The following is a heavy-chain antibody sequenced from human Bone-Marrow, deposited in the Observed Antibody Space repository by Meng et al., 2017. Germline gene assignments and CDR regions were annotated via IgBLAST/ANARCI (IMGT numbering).Heavy chain of an antibody. Sequence: WAAGLLRPLQTLSLPCAVQGGSFGGHHWSRIRQAPGKGLEGVGEINHSGSTNYNPSLKSRVTISVDTSKNQFSLKLSSVTAADTAVYYCARLAYDSSGYWFDYWGQGTLVTVSS. D-gene: IGHD3-22*01. J-gene: IGHJ4*02. CDR1: GGSFGGHH. CDR2: INHSGST. CDR3: ARLAYDSSGYWFDY. V-gene: IGHV4-34*01.